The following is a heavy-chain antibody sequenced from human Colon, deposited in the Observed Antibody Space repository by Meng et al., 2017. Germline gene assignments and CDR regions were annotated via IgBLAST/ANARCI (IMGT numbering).Heavy chain of an antibody. CDR2: IKPDGSER. D-gene: IGHD1-26*01. CDR1: GFTFSTYW. V-gene: IGHV3-7*01. Sequence: GESLKISCVASGFTFSTYWMSWVRLAPGKGLEWVATIKPDGSERYYMDSVKGRLTMSRDNAKNSLYLQMNSLRAEDTAVYYCARGGSYYGDYWGQGTLVTVSS. CDR3: ARGGSYYGDY. J-gene: IGHJ4*02.